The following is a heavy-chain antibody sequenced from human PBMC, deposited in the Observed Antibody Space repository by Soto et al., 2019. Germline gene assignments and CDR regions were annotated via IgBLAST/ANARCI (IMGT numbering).Heavy chain of an antibody. CDR2: IYYSGST. CDR3: ARAIGSDWNYYGSGTLRYWFDP. J-gene: IGHJ5*02. V-gene: IGHV4-59*01. D-gene: IGHD3-10*01. CDR1: GVSISSYY. Sequence: SETLSLTCTVSGVSISSYYWSWIRQPPGKGLEWIGYIYYSGSTNYNPSLKSRVTISVDTSKNQFSLKLSSVTAADTAVYYCARAIGSDWNYYGSGTLRYWFDPWGQGTLVTVSS.